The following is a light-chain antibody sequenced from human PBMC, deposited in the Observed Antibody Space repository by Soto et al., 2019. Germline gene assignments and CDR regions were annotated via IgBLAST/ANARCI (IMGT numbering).Light chain of an antibody. J-gene: IGLJ2*01. Sequence: QSALTQPASVSGSPGQSITISCTGTSSDVGGYNYVSWYQQHPGKAPKLMIYDVSNRPSGVSNRFSGSKSDNTASLTISGLQAEDEAEYYCSSYTSSSTLVVFGGGTKLTVL. CDR2: DVS. CDR1: SSDVGGYNY. CDR3: SSYTSSSTLVV. V-gene: IGLV2-14*01.